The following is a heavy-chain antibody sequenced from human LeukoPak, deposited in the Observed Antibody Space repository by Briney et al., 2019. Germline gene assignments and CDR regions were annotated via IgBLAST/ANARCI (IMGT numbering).Heavy chain of an antibody. CDR2: INSDGSST. Sequence: GGSLRLSCAASGFTFSDYYMSWIRQAPGKGLVWVSRINSDGSSTSYADSVKGRFTISRDNAKNTLYLQMNSLRAEHTAVYYCARDGPRLGGYDAFDILGQWTMATVSS. V-gene: IGHV3-74*01. CDR1: GFTFSDYY. CDR3: ARDGPRLGGYDAFDI. J-gene: IGHJ3*02. D-gene: IGHD6-25*01.